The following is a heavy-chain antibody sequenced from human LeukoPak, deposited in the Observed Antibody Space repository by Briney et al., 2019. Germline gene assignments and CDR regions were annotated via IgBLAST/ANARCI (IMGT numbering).Heavy chain of an antibody. J-gene: IGHJ4*02. CDR3: ARDDSTGYYYLDG. D-gene: IGHD3-22*01. V-gene: IGHV3-7*05. Sequence: QTGGPLKLPCAASGFTFSNYLLSGFGQAPGKGLNWLANIKEDGSEKYYVDSVKGRFTISRDNAKNSLYLEMNSLRAEDTAVYYCARDDSTGYYYLDGWGQGTLVTVSS. CDR2: IKEDGSEK. CDR1: GFTFSNYL.